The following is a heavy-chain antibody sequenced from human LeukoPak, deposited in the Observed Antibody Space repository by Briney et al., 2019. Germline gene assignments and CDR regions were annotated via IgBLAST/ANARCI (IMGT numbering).Heavy chain of an antibody. V-gene: IGHV4-38-2*02. J-gene: IGHJ4*02. D-gene: IGHD3-22*01. Sequence: SETLSLTCTVSGYSISSGYYWGWIRPPPGKGLEWIGSIYHSGSTYYNPSLKSRVTISVDTSKNQFSLKLSSVTAADTAVYYRAREGVYDSSGYYYGRPGYWGQGTLVTVSS. CDR1: GYSISSGYY. CDR2: IYHSGST. CDR3: AREGVYDSSGYYYGRPGY.